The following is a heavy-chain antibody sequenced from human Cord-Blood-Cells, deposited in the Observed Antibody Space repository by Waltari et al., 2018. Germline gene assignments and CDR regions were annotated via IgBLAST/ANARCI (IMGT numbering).Heavy chain of an antibody. V-gene: IGHV1-69*09. J-gene: IGHJ4*02. CDR1: GGPFSSYA. CDR2: IIPILGIA. D-gene: IGHD3-3*01. CDR3: ARGGVLEWLYLYDY. Sequence: QVQLVQSGAEVKKPGSSVKVSCKASGGPFSSYAISWVRQAPGQGLEWMGRIIPILGIANDAQKFQGRVTITADKSTSTAYMELSSLRSEDTAVYYCARGGVLEWLYLYDYWGQGTLVTVSS.